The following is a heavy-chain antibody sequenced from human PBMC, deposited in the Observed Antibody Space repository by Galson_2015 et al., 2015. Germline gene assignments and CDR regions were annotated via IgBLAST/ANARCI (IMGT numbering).Heavy chain of an antibody. CDR1: GFTFSSYW. Sequence: SLRLSCAASGFTFSSYWMHWVRHAPGKGLVWVSRINSDGSSTSYADSVKGRFTISRDNAKNTLYLQMNSLRAEDTAVYYCARDYGRGAFDIWGQGTMVTVSS. J-gene: IGHJ3*02. CDR3: ARDYGRGAFDI. D-gene: IGHD3-10*02. V-gene: IGHV3-74*01. CDR2: INSDGSST.